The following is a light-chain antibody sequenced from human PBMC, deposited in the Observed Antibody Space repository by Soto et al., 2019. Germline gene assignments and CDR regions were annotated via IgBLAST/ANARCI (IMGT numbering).Light chain of an antibody. CDR3: QKLDSYPLGT. V-gene: IGKV1-9*01. Sequence: DIQLTQSPSFLSASVGDRVTITCRASQDISSYLAWYQQKPGKAPKLLIYDASTLQSGVPSRFRGSGSGTEFPLTISSLQPEDFATYSWQKLDSYPLGTFGGGTKVEIK. CDR2: DAS. J-gene: IGKJ4*01. CDR1: QDISSY.